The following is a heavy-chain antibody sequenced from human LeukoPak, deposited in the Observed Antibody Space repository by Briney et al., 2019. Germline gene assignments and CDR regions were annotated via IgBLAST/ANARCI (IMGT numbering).Heavy chain of an antibody. CDR3: ARLTSTCTGGSCYHYYFDY. Sequence: GSLRLSCAASGFTFSDYYMTWIRQAPGKGLEWIGSIYHSGDTYYNPSLKSRVTLSVATSKNQFSLKLPSVTAADTAVYYCARLTSTCTGGSCYHYYFDYWGQGTLVTVSS. CDR1: GFTFSDYY. CDR2: IYHSGDT. D-gene: IGHD2-15*01. V-gene: IGHV4-38-2*01. J-gene: IGHJ4*02.